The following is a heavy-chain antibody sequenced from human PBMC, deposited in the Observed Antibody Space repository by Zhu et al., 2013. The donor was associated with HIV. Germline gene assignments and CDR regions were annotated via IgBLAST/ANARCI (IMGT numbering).Heavy chain of an antibody. D-gene: IGHD3-22*01. Sequence: QVQLQESGPGLVKPSETLSLTCTVSGGSVSSGSYYWSWIRQPPGKGLEWIGYIYYSGSTNYNPSLKSRVTISVDTSKNQFSLKLSSVTAADTAVYYCARAYYYDPYYFDYWGQGTLVTVSS. V-gene: IGHV4-61*01. CDR1: GGSVSSGSYY. CDR3: ARAYYYDPYYFDY. CDR2: IYYSGST. J-gene: IGHJ4*02.